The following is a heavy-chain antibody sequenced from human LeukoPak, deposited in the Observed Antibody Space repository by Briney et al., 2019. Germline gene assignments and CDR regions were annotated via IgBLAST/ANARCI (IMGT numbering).Heavy chain of an antibody. CDR2: IRYDGSNK. CDR1: GFTFSSYG. Sequence: PGGSLRLSCAASGFTFSSYGMHWVRQAPGKGLEWVAFIRYDGSNKYYADSVKGRFTISRENSKNTLYLQMSSLRAEDTAVYYCAKLVLRYFDWLMDYWGQGTLVTVSS. CDR3: AKLVLRYFDWLMDY. V-gene: IGHV3-30*02. D-gene: IGHD3-9*01. J-gene: IGHJ4*02.